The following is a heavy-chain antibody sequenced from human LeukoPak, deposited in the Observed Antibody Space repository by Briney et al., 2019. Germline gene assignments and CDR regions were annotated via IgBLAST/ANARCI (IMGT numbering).Heavy chain of an antibody. CDR2: INHSGST. V-gene: IGHV4-34*01. CDR1: GGSFSGYY. CDR3: VRGFYSSGYYYFRFDP. Sequence: SETLSLTCAVYGGSFSGYYWSWIRQPPGKGLEWIGEINHSGSTNYNPSLKSRVTISVDTSKNQFSLKLSSVTAADTAVYYCVRGFYSSGYYYFRFDPWGQGTLVTVSS. D-gene: IGHD3-22*01. J-gene: IGHJ5*02.